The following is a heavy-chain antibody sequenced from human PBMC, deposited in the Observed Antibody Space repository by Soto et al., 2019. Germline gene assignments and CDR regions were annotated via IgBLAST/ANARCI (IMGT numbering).Heavy chain of an antibody. CDR2: ISAYNGNT. Sequence: ASVKVSCKASGYTFTGYHMHWVRQAPGQGLEWMGWISAYNGNTNYAQKLQGRVTMTTDTSTSTAYMELRSLRSDDTAIYFCASSVLVTSTMNYFDLWGQGTLVTVSS. D-gene: IGHD2-8*02. CDR3: ASSVLVTSTMNYFDL. J-gene: IGHJ4*02. V-gene: IGHV1-18*04. CDR1: GYTFTGYH.